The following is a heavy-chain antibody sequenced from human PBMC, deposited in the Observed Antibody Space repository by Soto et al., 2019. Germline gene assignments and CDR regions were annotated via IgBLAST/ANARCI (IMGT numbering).Heavy chain of an antibody. V-gene: IGHV1-8*01. J-gene: IGHJ4*02. CDR2: MNPNRGNT. CDR3: ARGRSDYLVY. CDR1: GYTFTSYD. D-gene: IGHD2-15*01. Sequence: QVPLVQSGAEVKKPGASVKVSCKASGYTFTSYDINWVRQATGPGLGWMGWMNPNRGNTGYAQKFKGRVTMTRNTSIRTAAMELSSLRSEDTAVYFCARGRSDYLVYWGQGNLVSVSS.